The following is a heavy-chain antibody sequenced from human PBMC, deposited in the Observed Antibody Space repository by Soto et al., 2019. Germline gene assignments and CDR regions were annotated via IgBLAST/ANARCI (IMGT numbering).Heavy chain of an antibody. V-gene: IGHV1-69*01. CDR3: XRDSYDSSGIPLYGXDV. CDR1: GGTFSSYA. D-gene: IGHD3-22*01. CDR2: IIPIFGTA. J-gene: IGHJ6*02. Sequence: QVQLVQSGAEVKKPGSSVKVSCKASGGTFSSYAISWVRQAPGQGLEWMGGIIPIFGTANYAQKFQGRVTITADESTSTAYMELSSLRSEDTAVYYXXRDSYDSSGIPLYGXDVWGQGTTVTVSS.